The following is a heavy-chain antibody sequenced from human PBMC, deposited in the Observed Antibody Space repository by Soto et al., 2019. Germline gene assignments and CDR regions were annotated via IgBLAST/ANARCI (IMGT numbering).Heavy chain of an antibody. CDR2: IIPMFGTA. V-gene: IGHV1-69*13. D-gene: IGHD3-3*01. Sequence: SVKVSCKASGGTFSSYAVSWVRQAPGQGLEWMGGIIPMFGTAKYAQEFQGRVTITADESTSTAYMELSSLRSEDTAVYYCATRERFLEWLLDPGFDYWGQGTLVTVSS. J-gene: IGHJ4*02. CDR3: ATRERFLEWLLDPGFDY. CDR1: GGTFSSYA.